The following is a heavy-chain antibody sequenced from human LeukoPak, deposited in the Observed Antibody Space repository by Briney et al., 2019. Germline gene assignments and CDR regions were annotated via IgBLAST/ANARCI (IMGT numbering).Heavy chain of an antibody. J-gene: IGHJ4*02. Sequence: GGSLRLSCAASGFTISDYYMSWIRQAPGKGLEWVSYISSSSSYTNYADSVKGRFTIPRDNAKNSLYLQMNSLRAEDTAVYYCARSYSGYDWPATFDYWGQGTLVTVSS. CDR3: ARSYSGYDWPATFDY. CDR2: ISSSSSYT. V-gene: IGHV3-11*06. D-gene: IGHD5-12*01. CDR1: GFTISDYY.